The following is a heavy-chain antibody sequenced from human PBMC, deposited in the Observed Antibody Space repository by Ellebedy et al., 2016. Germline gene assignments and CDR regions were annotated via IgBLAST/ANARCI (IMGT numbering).Heavy chain of an antibody. CDR2: ISWNSGSI. CDR1: GFTFDDYA. Sequence: SLKISCAASGFTFDDYAMHWVRHAPGKGLEWVSGISWNSGSIGYADSVKGRFTISRDNAKNSLYLQMNSLRAEDTALYYCAKDQAISLYYYYMDVWGKGTTVTVSS. CDR3: AKDQAISLYYYYMDV. V-gene: IGHV3-9*01. J-gene: IGHJ6*03. D-gene: IGHD3-3*01.